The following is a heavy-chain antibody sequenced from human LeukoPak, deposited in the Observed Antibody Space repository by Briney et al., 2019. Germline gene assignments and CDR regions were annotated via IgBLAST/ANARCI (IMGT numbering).Heavy chain of an antibody. Sequence: GESLKISCKGSGYSFTSYWISWVRQMPGKGLEWMGRIDPSDSYTNYSPSFQGHVTISADKSISTAYLQWSSLKASDTAMYYCASGVVCSGGSCLSFDYWGQGTLVTVSS. V-gene: IGHV5-10-1*01. J-gene: IGHJ4*02. CDR2: IDPSDSYT. D-gene: IGHD2-15*01. CDR3: ASGVVCSGGSCLSFDY. CDR1: GYSFTSYW.